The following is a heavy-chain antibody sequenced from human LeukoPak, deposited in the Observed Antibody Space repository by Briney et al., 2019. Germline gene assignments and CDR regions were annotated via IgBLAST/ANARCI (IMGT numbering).Heavy chain of an antibody. CDR3: ARVDYGDSFGI. V-gene: IGHV1-3*01. Sequence: ASVKVSCKASGYTFTSYAMHWVRQAPGQRLEWMGWINAGNGNTKYPQKFQGRVTITRDTSASTAYMELSSLRSEDTAVYYCARVDYGDSFGIWGQGTMVTVSS. CDR1: GYTFTSYA. CDR2: INAGNGNT. D-gene: IGHD4-17*01. J-gene: IGHJ3*02.